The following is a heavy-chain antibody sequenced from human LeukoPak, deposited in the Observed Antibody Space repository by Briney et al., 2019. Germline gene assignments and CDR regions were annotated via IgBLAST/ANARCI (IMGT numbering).Heavy chain of an antibody. CDR1: GYTFTSYD. CDR2: MNPNSGNT. D-gene: IGHD3-22*01. V-gene: IGHV1-8*01. J-gene: IGHJ4*02. Sequence: ASVKVSCKASGYTFTSYDINWVRQATGQGLEWMGWMNPNSGNTGYAQKFQGRVTMTRNTSISTAYMELSSLRSEDTAVYYCARFPSTYYYDSSGSVDYWGQGTLVTVPS. CDR3: ARFPSTYYYDSSGSVDY.